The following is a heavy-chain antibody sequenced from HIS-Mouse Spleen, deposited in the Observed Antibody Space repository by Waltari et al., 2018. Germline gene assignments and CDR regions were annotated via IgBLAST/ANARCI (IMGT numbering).Heavy chain of an antibody. CDR1: GGSISSSRYY. Sequence: QLQLQESGPGLVKPSETPSLTCTVSGGSISSSRYYWGCIRQPPGKGLEWIGSIYYSGSTYYNPSLKSRVTISVDTSKNQFSLKLSSVTAADTAVYYCAREIPYSSSWYDWYFDLWGRGTLVTVSS. J-gene: IGHJ2*01. V-gene: IGHV4-39*07. D-gene: IGHD6-13*01. CDR3: AREIPYSSSWYDWYFDL. CDR2: IYYSGST.